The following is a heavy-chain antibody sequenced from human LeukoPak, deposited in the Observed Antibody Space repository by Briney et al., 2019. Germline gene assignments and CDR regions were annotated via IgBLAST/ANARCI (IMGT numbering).Heavy chain of an antibody. CDR1: GYTFTGYY. CDR2: INPNSGGT. V-gene: IGHV1-2*02. D-gene: IGHD3-3*01. Sequence: GASVKVSCKASGYTFTGYYMHWVRQAPGQGLEWMGWINPNSGGTNYAQKFQGRVTMTRDTSISTAYMELSRLRSDDTAVYYCARVRDFWSGAFDPWGQGTRDTVSS. CDR3: ARVRDFWSGAFDP. J-gene: IGHJ5*02.